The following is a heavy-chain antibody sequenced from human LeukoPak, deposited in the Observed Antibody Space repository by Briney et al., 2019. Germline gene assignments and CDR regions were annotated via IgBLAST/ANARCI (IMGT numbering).Heavy chain of an antibody. Sequence: GASVKVSCKDSGYTFTGYYMHWVRQAPGQGLEWMGWINPNSGGPNYAQRFPGRVTLTRDTSISTAYMELSRLRSDDTAVYYCARGLDYWGQGTLVTVSS. CDR1: GYTFTGYY. CDR3: ARGLDY. J-gene: IGHJ4*02. CDR2: INPNSGGP. V-gene: IGHV1-2*02.